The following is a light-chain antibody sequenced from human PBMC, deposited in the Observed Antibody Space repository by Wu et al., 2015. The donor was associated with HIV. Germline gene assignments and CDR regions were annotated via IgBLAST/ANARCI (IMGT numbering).Light chain of an antibody. CDR1: QSISNSH. CDR2: GAS. Sequence: DSVLTQSPGILSLSPGDTATLSCRASQSISNSHLAWYQQRPGQTPRLLIYGASNRATDIPDRFSGSGSGTDFALTITRLEPADFAIYYCQQYGTSPPWTFGQGTKVEIK. V-gene: IGKV3-20*01. J-gene: IGKJ1*01. CDR3: QQYGTSPPWT.